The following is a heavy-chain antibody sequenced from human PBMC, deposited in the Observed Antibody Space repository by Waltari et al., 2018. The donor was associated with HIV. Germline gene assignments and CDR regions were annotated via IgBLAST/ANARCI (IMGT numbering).Heavy chain of an antibody. J-gene: IGHJ4*02. Sequence: EVQLVQSGAEVKKPGESPKISCKGSGYSFTSYWIAWVRQMPGKGLEWMGIIYPGDSDTKYSPSFQGQVTISADKSITTAYLQWRSLEASDSAIYYCARLGSYGSGSRPFFFDYWGQGTLVTVSS. CDR3: ARLGSYGSGSRPFFFDY. CDR2: IYPGDSDT. D-gene: IGHD3-10*01. CDR1: GYSFTSYW. V-gene: IGHV5-51*03.